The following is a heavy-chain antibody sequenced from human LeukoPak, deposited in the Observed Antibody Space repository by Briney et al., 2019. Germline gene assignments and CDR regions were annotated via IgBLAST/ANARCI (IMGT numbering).Heavy chain of an antibody. CDR1: GGTLSSYA. Sequence: GASVKVSCKASGGTLSSYAISWVRQAPGQGLEWMGGIIPIFGTANYAQKFQGRVTITADESTSTAYMELSSLRSEDTAVYYCARDSSGYYGRGYYYYGMDVWGQGTTVTVSS. D-gene: IGHD3-22*01. V-gene: IGHV1-69*13. CDR2: IIPIFGTA. J-gene: IGHJ6*02. CDR3: ARDSSGYYGRGYYYYGMDV.